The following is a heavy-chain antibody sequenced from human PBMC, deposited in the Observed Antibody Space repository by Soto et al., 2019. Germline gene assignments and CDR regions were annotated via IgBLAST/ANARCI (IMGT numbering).Heavy chain of an antibody. CDR1: GFTFSSYS. CDR2: ISSSSSYI. J-gene: IGHJ4*02. D-gene: IGHD2-15*01. Sequence: GGSLRLSCAASGFTFSSYSMNWVRQAPGKGLEWVSSISSSSSYIYYADSVKGRFTISRDNAKNSLYLQMNSLRAEDTAVYYCARVMKRGNIVVVVAANKAYYFDYWGQGTLVTVSS. CDR3: ARVMKRGNIVVVVAANKAYYFDY. V-gene: IGHV3-21*01.